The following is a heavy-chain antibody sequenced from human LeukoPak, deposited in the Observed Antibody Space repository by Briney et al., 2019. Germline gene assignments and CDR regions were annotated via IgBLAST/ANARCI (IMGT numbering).Heavy chain of an antibody. CDR2: IYYSGST. CDR1: GGSISSSSYY. J-gene: IGHJ3*02. V-gene: IGHV4-39*07. D-gene: IGHD6-6*01. CDR3: ARDIYSSSSFDI. Sequence: SETLSLTCTVSGGSISSSSYYWGWIRQPPGMGLEWIGSIYYSGSTYYNPSLKSRVTISVDTSKNQFSLKLSAVTAADTAVYYCARDIYSSSSFDIWGQGTMVTVSS.